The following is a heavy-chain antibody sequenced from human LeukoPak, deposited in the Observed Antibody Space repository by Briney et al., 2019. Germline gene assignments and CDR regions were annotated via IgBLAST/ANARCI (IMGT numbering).Heavy chain of an antibody. CDR3: ARDSVTHDAFDI. CDR1: GFTFSSYS. J-gene: IGHJ3*02. D-gene: IGHD5-18*01. V-gene: IGHV3-21*01. Sequence: PGGSLRLSCAASGFTFSSYSMNWVRQAPGKGLEWVSSISSSSSYIYYADSVKGRFTISRDNAKNSLYLQMNSLRAVDTAVYYCARDSVTHDAFDIWGQGTMVTVSS. CDR2: ISSSSSYI.